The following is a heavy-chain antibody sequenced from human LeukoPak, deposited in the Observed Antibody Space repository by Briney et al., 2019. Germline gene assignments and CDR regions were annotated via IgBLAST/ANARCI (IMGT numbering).Heavy chain of an antibody. V-gene: IGHV3-15*01. Sequence: GGSLRLSCAASGFIFSNAYMKWVRQAPGKGLEWVGRIKSKTEGGTIDYAAPVKGRFTTSRDDSKNMVYLQMNSLKTEDTAVYYCTTDAGYSSGWYNYWGQGILVTVSS. CDR1: GFIFSNAY. CDR3: TTDAGYSSGWYNY. J-gene: IGHJ4*02. D-gene: IGHD6-19*01. CDR2: IKSKTEGGTI.